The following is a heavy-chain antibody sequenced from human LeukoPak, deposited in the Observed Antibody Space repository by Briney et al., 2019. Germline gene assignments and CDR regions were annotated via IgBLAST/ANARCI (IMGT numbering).Heavy chain of an antibody. J-gene: IGHJ4*02. CDR1: GFTFSSYA. CDR3: ARDGPYSSGWLYFDY. Sequence: PGGSLRLSCAASGFTFSSYAMSWVRQAPGKGLEWVSSISSSSSYIYYADSVKGRFTISRDNAKNSLYLQMNSLRAEDTAVYYCARDGPYSSGWLYFDYRGQGTLVTVSS. V-gene: IGHV3-21*01. D-gene: IGHD6-19*01. CDR2: ISSSSSYI.